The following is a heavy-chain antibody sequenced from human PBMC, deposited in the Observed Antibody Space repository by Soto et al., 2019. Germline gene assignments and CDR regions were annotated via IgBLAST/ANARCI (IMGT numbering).Heavy chain of an antibody. CDR3: ATVLRGVVNWFDP. Sequence: HLVQSGPEVKKPGASITVSCKTSGDTFTNFGLSWVRQAPGQGLEWMGWIATYNSNRNYAQKFQGRLTLTTDASTSTAYMERKSVRYDATAVYYCATVLRGVVNWFDPWGQGTLVTVSS. V-gene: IGHV1-18*01. CDR1: GDTFTNFG. CDR2: IATYNSNR. J-gene: IGHJ5*02. D-gene: IGHD3-10*01.